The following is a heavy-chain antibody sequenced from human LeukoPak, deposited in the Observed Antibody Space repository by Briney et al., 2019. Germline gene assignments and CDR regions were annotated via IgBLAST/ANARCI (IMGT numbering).Heavy chain of an antibody. D-gene: IGHD2-15*01. V-gene: IGHV4-31*03. J-gene: IGHJ5*02. CDR1: GGSISSGGYY. Sequence: ASETLSLTCTVSGGSISSGGYYWSWIRQHPGKDLEWIGYIYYSGSTYYNPSLKSRVTISVDTSKNQFSLKLSSVTAADTAVYYCASQYCSGGSCSRNNWFDPWGQGTLVTVSS. CDR3: ASQYCSGGSCSRNNWFDP. CDR2: IYYSGST.